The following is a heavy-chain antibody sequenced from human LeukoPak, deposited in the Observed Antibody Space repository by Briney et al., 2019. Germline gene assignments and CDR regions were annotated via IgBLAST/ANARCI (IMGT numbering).Heavy chain of an antibody. V-gene: IGHV4-34*01. J-gene: IGHJ4*02. CDR3: ARGGDRGYVN. D-gene: IGHD5-12*01. CDR2: INHRGST. Sequence: SETLSLTCAVYGGSFTGYYWSCIRQPPGKGLEWIGEINHRGSTNYSPSLKSRVTISLDTSKSQFSLKLSSVTAADTAVYYCARGGDRGYVNWGQGTLVTVSS. CDR1: GGSFTGYY.